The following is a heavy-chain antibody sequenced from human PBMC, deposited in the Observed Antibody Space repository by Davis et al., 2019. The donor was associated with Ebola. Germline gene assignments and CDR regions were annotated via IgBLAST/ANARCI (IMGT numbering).Heavy chain of an antibody. CDR2: INHMGST. V-gene: IGHV4-34*01. CDR1: GGSFSGYY. D-gene: IGHD6-13*01. Sequence: LRLSCAVYGGSFSGYYWRWIRQPPGKGLEWDWEINHMGSTNYNPSLQSRVTIAVDTSKNQFSLKLSSVTAADTAVYYCARVRIAAAGYRHHYDYGMDVWGQGTTVTVSS. CDR3: ARVRIAAAGYRHHYDYGMDV. J-gene: IGHJ6*02.